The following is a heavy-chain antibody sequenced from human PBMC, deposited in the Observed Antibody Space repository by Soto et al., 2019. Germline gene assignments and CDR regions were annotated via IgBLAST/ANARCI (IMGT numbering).Heavy chain of an antibody. Sequence: XESLRLSCAASGIIFGQYAMSGVRLAPGKGLEWVSVVGPSGASTFYADSVRGRFTISRDNSENTLYLQMNSLRAADTALYFCARSYYYDSTGYYRTFDYWGPGTLVTVSS. CDR1: GIIFGQYA. D-gene: IGHD3-22*01. CDR2: VGPSGAST. V-gene: IGHV3-23*01. J-gene: IGHJ4*02. CDR3: ARSYYYDSTGYYRTFDY.